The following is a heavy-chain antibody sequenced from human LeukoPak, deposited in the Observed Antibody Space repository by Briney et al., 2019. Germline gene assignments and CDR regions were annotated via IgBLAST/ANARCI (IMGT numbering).Heavy chain of an antibody. D-gene: IGHD4-17*01. CDR2: NYRSGST. CDR3: ARGTYGYYMDV. J-gene: IGHJ6*03. CDR1: NYSISNSLY. V-gene: IGHV4-38-2*02. Sequence: NPSEPLSLTRSGSNYSISNSLYWGWLRQPPGKGLEWIGRNYRSGSTFYNPSLRSRVTISLVTSKSQFSLKLSSVTAADTAVYFCARGTYGYYMDVWGKGTTVTVSS.